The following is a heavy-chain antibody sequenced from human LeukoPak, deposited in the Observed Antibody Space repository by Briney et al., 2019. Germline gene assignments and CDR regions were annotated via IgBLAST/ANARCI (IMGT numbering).Heavy chain of an antibody. Sequence: GGSLRLSCAASGFTFSSYGMHWVRQAPGKGLEWVAVISYDGSNKYYADSVKGRFTISRDNSKNTLYLQMNSLRAEDTAVYYCAKERDLTGEVDCFDYWGQGTLVTVSS. CDR2: ISYDGSNK. CDR3: AKERDLTGEVDCFDY. CDR1: GFTFSSYG. J-gene: IGHJ4*02. D-gene: IGHD7-27*01. V-gene: IGHV3-30*18.